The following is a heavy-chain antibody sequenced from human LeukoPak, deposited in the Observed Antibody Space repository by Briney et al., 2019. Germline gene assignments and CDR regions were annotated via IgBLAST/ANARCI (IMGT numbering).Heavy chain of an antibody. J-gene: IGHJ4*02. CDR3: VKDREEAFDS. Sequence: GGSLRHSCSVSSFTLRSFAKHWVRQAPGKGLEYVSAISSNGGSTYYADSVKGRFTISRDNSKNTLYLQMSSLRAEDTAVYYSVKDREEAFDSWGQGTLVTVSS. V-gene: IGHV3-64D*09. CDR1: SFTLRSFA. CDR2: ISSNGGST.